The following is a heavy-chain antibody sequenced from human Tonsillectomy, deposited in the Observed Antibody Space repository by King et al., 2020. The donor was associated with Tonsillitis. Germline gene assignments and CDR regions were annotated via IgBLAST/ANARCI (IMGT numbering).Heavy chain of an antibody. CDR2: IYPGDSDT. Sequence: VQLVESGAEVKKPGESLKISCKGSGYSFTSYWIGWVRQMPGKGLEWMGIIYPGDSDTRYSPSFQGQVTISADKSISTAYLQWSSLKASDTAMYYCAGQGVLGWELLVGDAFDIWGQGTMVTVSS. D-gene: IGHD1-26*01. CDR1: GYSFTSYW. CDR3: AGQGVLGWELLVGDAFDI. J-gene: IGHJ3*02. V-gene: IGHV5-51*01.